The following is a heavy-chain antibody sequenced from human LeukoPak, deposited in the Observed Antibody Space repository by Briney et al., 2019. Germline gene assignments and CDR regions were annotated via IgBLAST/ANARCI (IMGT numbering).Heavy chain of an antibody. V-gene: IGHV3-53*01. CDR3: ASGRIVGATQMDY. Sequence: GGSLRLSCAASGFTVSSNYMSWVRQAPGKGLEWVSVIYSGGSTYYADSVKGRFTISRDNAKNSLYLQMNSLRAEDTAVYYCASGRIVGATQMDYWGQGTLVTVSS. D-gene: IGHD1-26*01. CDR2: IYSGGST. CDR1: GFTVSSNY. J-gene: IGHJ4*02.